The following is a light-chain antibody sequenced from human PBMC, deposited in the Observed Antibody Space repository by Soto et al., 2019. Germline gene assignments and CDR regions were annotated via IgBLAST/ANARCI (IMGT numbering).Light chain of an antibody. Sequence: EIVLTQTPLSSPVTLGQPASISCRSSQSLVYSDGNTYLSWLQQRPGQPPRRLIYQVSNRFSGLPDRFSGSGAGTYFTLKISRVEAEDVGVYYCVQFAHFPRTFGQGTKVEIK. CDR3: VQFAHFPRT. CDR2: QVS. V-gene: IGKV2-24*01. J-gene: IGKJ1*01. CDR1: QSLVYSDGNTY.